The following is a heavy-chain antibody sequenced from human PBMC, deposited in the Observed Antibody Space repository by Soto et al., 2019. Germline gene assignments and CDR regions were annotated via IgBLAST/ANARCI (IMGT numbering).Heavy chain of an antibody. CDR2: ISGSGGST. CDR3: AKVGQWLPGIDY. CDR1: GFTFSSYA. J-gene: IGHJ4*02. D-gene: IGHD6-19*01. V-gene: IGHV3-23*01. Sequence: EVQLLESGGGLVQPGGSLRLSCAASGFTFSSYAMSWVRQAPGKGLEWVSAISGSGGSTYYADSVKGRFTISRDNSKNTMYLQMNSLRAEDTAVYYCAKVGQWLPGIDYWGQGTLVTVSS.